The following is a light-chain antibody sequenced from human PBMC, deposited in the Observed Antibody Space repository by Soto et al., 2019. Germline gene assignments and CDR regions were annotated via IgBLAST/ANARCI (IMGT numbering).Light chain of an antibody. CDR3: QSYDISLSVSVV. J-gene: IGLJ2*01. CDR1: SSNIGAGYD. V-gene: IGLV1-40*01. Sequence: QSVLTQPPSVSGAPGQRVTISCTGSSSNIGAGYDVQWYQQLPGAAPRLLIFGNTNRPSGVPDRFSGSRSGTSASLAISGHQAEDEADYYCQSYDISLSVSVVFGGGTKVTVL. CDR2: GNT.